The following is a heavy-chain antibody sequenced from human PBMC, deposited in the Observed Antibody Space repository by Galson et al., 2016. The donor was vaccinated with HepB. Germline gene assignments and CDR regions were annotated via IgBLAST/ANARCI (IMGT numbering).Heavy chain of an antibody. Sequence: SLRLSCAASGFTYRSYSMHWVRQAPGKGLEYVSGISSNGVKTYYADLVKCRLTISRDNSQNTLYLQMGSLRAEDMAVYYCARDTRPASLYSDFWSGYYGMDVWGQGTTVTVSS. CDR2: ISSNGVKT. CDR1: GFTYRSYS. V-gene: IGHV3-64*02. D-gene: IGHD3-3*01. J-gene: IGHJ6*02. CDR3: ARDTRPASLYSDFWSGYYGMDV.